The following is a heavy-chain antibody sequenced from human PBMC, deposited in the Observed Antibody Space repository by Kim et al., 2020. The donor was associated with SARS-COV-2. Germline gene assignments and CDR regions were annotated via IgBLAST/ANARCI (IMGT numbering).Heavy chain of an antibody. CDR1: GFTFSSYA. V-gene: IGHV3-23*01. Sequence: GGSLRLSCAASGFTFSSYAMSWVRQAPGKGLEWVSAISGSGGSTYYADSVKGRFTISRDNSKNTLYLQMNSLRAEDTAVYYCARHGYCSGGSCPTGGYYYYYYYMDVWGKGTTVTVSS. D-gene: IGHD2-15*01. CDR3: ARHGYCSGGSCPTGGYYYYYYYMDV. J-gene: IGHJ6*03. CDR2: ISGSGGST.